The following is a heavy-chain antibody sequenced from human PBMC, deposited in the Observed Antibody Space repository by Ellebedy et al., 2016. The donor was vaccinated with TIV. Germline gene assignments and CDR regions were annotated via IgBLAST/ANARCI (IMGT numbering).Heavy chain of an antibody. Sequence: AASVKVSCKASGGTFSSYAISWVRQAPGQGLEWMGRIIPILGIANYAQKFQGRVTITADNSTSTAYMELSSLRSEDTAVYYCARWGGSSGRFQGPYDFWGQGTLVAVSS. CDR2: IIPILGIA. CDR3: ARWGGSSGRFQGPYDF. J-gene: IGHJ4*02. D-gene: IGHD1-26*01. CDR1: GGTFSSYA. V-gene: IGHV1-69*04.